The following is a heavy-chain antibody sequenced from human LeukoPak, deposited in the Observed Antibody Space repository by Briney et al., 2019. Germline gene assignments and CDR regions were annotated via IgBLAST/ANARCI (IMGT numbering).Heavy chain of an antibody. CDR2: SRKKSQSYTT. CDR3: FGVGPPEIDALNI. D-gene: IGHD3-3*01. CDR1: GFMFSDHY. Sequence: GGSLRLSCAASGFMFSDHYMDWVRQAPGKGLEWIARSRKKSQSYTTEYASSVKGRFTVSRDDSQNSLFLQMKSLKMEDTAIYNGFGVGPPEIDALNIWAKGQGSPFLQ. V-gene: IGHV3-72*01. J-gene: IGHJ3*02.